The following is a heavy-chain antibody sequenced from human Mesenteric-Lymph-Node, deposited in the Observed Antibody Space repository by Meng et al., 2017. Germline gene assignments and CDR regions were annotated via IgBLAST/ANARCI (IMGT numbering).Heavy chain of an antibody. V-gene: IGHV4-39*07. CDR2: MFYSGNT. Sequence: SETLSLTCTVSGGSISSSSHYWVWIRQPPGKGLEWIGSMFYSGNTYYNPSLKSRVTISVDTSKNQFSLKVSSVTAADTAVYYCAREIGSYMRSDYWGQGTLVTVSS. CDR3: AREIGSYMRSDY. D-gene: IGHD1-26*01. CDR1: GGSISSSSHY. J-gene: IGHJ4*02.